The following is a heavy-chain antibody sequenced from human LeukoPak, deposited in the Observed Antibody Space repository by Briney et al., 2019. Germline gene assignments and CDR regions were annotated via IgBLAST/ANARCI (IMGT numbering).Heavy chain of an antibody. D-gene: IGHD3-3*01. CDR3: ARDLFDFGDYYYYYMDV. V-gene: IGHV4-39*07. CDR1: GGSISSSSYY. J-gene: IGHJ6*03. CDR2: IYYSGST. Sequence: SETLSLTCTVSGGSISSSSYYWGWIRQPPGKGLEWIGSIYYSGSTYYNPSLKSRVTISVDTSKNQFSLKLSSVTAADTAVYYCARDLFDFGDYYYYYMDVWGKGTTVTVSS.